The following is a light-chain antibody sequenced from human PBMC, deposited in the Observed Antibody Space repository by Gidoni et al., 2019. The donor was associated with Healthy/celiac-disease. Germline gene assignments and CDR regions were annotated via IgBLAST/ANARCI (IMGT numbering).Light chain of an antibody. CDR3: QQSYSTLFT. V-gene: IGKV1-39*01. Sequence: DIQMTQSPSSLSASVGDRVTITCRASQSISNYLNWYQQKPVKAPKLLIYAASSLQSGVPSKFSGSGSGTDFTLTISSLQPEDFATYYCQQSYSTLFTFGPGTKVDIK. J-gene: IGKJ3*01. CDR2: AAS. CDR1: QSISNY.